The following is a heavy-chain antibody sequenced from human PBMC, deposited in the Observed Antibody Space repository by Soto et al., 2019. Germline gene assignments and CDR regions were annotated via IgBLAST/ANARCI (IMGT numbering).Heavy chain of an antibody. CDR1: GFTISTYH. CDR2: ISTDLRAL. D-gene: IGHD1-26*01. Sequence: GSLRLSCAASGFTISTYHLNWVRQAPGKGLEWVSYISTDLRALYYADSVRGRFTISRDNAKDSLYLQMTSLRDEDTGVYYCTRDGRRGYDMDVWGQGTTVTVSS. V-gene: IGHV3-48*02. J-gene: IGHJ6*02. CDR3: TRDGRRGYDMDV.